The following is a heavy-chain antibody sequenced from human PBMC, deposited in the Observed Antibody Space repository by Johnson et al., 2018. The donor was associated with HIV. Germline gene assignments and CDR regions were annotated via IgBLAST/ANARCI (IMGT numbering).Heavy chain of an antibody. J-gene: IGHJ3*02. Sequence: QVQLVESGGGVVQPGRSLRLSCAASGFTFSSYAMHWVRQAPGKGLEWVAVISYDGSNKYYADSVKGRFTIYRDNSKNTLYLQMNSLRAEDTAVYYCARELGRSWYGAFDIWGQGTMVTVSS. CDR2: ISYDGSNK. CDR3: ARELGRSWYGAFDI. D-gene: IGHD6-13*01. V-gene: IGHV3-30*04. CDR1: GFTFSSYA.